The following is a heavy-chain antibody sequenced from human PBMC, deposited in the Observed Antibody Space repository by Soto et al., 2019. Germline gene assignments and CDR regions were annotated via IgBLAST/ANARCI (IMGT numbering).Heavy chain of an antibody. CDR2: ILNDGSRQ. CDR3: ARDDDYGDNGLDY. Sequence: QVQLVESGGGVVQPGRSLRLSCEASGFTFSHYGMHWVRQAPGKGLEWVAVILNDGSRQHYADSVKGRLTISRDNSKNTLYRDMNRLRVEDTAVYYCARDDDYGDNGLDYWGQGTLVTVSS. V-gene: IGHV3-33*01. CDR1: GFTFSHYG. J-gene: IGHJ4*02. D-gene: IGHD4-17*01.